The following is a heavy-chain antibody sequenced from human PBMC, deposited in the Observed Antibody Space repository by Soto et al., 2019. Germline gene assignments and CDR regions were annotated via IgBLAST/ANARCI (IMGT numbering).Heavy chain of an antibody. J-gene: IGHJ4*02. CDR2: ISSDGSNK. D-gene: IGHD1-26*01. Sequence: GGSLRLSCAVSGFTFSSHAMHWVRQAPGKGLEWVALISSDGSNKYYADSVKGRFTTSRDNSKNTMYLQMNSLRAEDTAVYYCTRDKNGWDQLIDYWGQGALVTVSS. CDR1: GFTFSSHA. CDR3: TRDKNGWDQLIDY. V-gene: IGHV3-30-3*01.